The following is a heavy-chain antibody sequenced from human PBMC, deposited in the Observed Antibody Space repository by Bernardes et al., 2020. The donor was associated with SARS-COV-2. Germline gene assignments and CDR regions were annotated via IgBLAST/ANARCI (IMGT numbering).Heavy chain of an antibody. J-gene: IGHJ4*02. CDR3: ARHTYYYDSSGFYY. Sequence: SETLSLTCTVSGGSISSYYWSWIRQPPGKGLEWIGYIYYSGSTNYNPSLKSRVTISVDTSKNQFSLKLSSVTAADTAVYYCARHTYYYDSSGFYYWGQGTLVTVSS. CDR2: IYYSGST. CDR1: GGSISSYY. V-gene: IGHV4-59*08. D-gene: IGHD3-22*01.